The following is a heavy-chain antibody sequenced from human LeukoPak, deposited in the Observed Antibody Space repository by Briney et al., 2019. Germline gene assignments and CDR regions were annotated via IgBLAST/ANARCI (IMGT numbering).Heavy chain of an antibody. J-gene: IGHJ4*02. CDR3: ATEFYDSSGYYNGFDY. CDR2: FDPEDGET. Sequence: ASVTVSCKVSGYTLTELSMHWVRQAPGKGLEWMGGFDPEDGETIYAQKFQGRVTMTEDTSTDTAYMELSSLRSEDTAVYYCATEFYDSSGYYNGFDYWGQGTLVTVSS. V-gene: IGHV1-24*01. CDR1: GYTLTELS. D-gene: IGHD3-22*01.